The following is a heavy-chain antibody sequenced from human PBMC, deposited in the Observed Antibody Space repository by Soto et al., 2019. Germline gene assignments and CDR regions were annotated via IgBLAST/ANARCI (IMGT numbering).Heavy chain of an antibody. J-gene: IGHJ4*02. CDR2: INPGDSDT. CDR3: ARREGGRLVY. V-gene: IGHV5-51*01. Sequence: GESLKISSKGSGYSFTTYWIGWVRQMPGKGLEWMGIINPGDSDTRYSPSFKGTVTISVDKSISAAYLGWSTLKASDSPRCDCARREGGRLVYWGQETMVTVSS. D-gene: IGHD1-26*01. CDR1: GYSFTTYW.